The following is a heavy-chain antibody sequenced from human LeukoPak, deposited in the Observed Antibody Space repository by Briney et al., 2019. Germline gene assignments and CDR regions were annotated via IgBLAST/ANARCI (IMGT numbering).Heavy chain of an antibody. CDR2: IYYSGST. V-gene: IGHV4-59*08. D-gene: IGHD6-13*01. J-gene: IGHJ3*02. CDR3: ARPNYSSSWWGAFDI. Sequence: SETLSLTSTVSGGSISSYYWSWIRQPPGKGLEWIGYIYYSGSTNYNPSLKSRVTISVDTSKNQFSLKLSSVTAADTAVYYCARPNYSSSWWGAFDIWGQGTMVTVSS. CDR1: GGSISSYY.